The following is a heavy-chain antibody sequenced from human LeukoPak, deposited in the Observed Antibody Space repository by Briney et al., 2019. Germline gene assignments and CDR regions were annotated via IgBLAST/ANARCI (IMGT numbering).Heavy chain of an antibody. V-gene: IGHV3-64D*06. CDR2: ISGNGGST. Sequence: GGSLRLSCSASGFTFSSYAMHWVRQAPGKGLEYVSAISGNGGSTYYADSVRGRFTISRDNSKNALYLQMNSLRVEDTAVYYCVKESWTYYSNDMDVWGQGTTVTVSS. CDR1: GFTFSSYA. D-gene: IGHD1-1*01. J-gene: IGHJ6*02. CDR3: VKESWTYYSNDMDV.